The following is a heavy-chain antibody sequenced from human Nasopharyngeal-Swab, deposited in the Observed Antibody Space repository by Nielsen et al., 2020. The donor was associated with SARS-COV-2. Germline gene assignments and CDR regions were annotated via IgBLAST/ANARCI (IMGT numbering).Heavy chain of an antibody. CDR1: VYTLTELS. D-gene: IGHD3-10*01. CDR2: FDPEDGET. CDR3: ATSSPIYYGSGSQNWFDP. J-gene: IGHJ5*02. V-gene: IGHV1-24*01. Sequence: ASVTVSCQVSVYTLTELSMHWVRQAPGKGLEWMGGFDPEDGETIYAQKFQGRVTMTEDTSTDTAYMELSSLRSEDTAVYYCATSSPIYYGSGSQNWFDPWGQGTLVTVSS.